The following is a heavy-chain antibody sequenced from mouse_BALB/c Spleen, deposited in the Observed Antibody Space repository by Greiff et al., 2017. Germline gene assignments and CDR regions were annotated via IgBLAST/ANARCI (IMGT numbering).Heavy chain of an antibody. D-gene: IGHD1-1*01. J-gene: IGHJ1*01. V-gene: IGHV3-2*02. CDR3: ARNYGSSYFDV. Sequence: EVKLVESGPGLVKPSQSLSLTCTVTGYSITSDYAWNWIRQFPGNKLEWMGYISYSGSTSYNPSLKSRISITRDTSKNQFFLQLNSVTTEDTATYYCARNYGSSYFDVWGAGTTVTVSS. CDR2: ISYSGST. CDR1: GYSITSDYA.